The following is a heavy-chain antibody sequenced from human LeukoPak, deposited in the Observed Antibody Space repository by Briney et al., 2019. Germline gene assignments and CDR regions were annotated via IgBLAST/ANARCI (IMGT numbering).Heavy chain of an antibody. Sequence: ASVKVSCKASGGTFSSYAISWVRQAPGQGLEWMGIINPSGGSTSYAQKFQGRVTMTRDMTTSTVYMELSSLRSEDTAVYYCARDGYYDYWGQGTLVTVSS. V-gene: IGHV1-46*01. CDR3: ARDGYYDY. J-gene: IGHJ4*02. CDR2: INPSGGST. CDR1: GGTFSSYA.